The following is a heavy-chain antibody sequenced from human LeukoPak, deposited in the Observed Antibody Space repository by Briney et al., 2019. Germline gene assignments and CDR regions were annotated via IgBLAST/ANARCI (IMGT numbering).Heavy chain of an antibody. CDR1: GASIPSSTYY. D-gene: IGHD2-21*02. Sequence: SETLSLTCTVSGASIPSSTYYWGWIRQPPGKGLEWIGNIFYGGNTFHNPSLKSRVTISVDTSKSRFSLKLSSVTAADTAVYYCARSLAYAYCGGDCQGAFDIWGQGTMVTVSS. CDR3: ARSLAYAYCGGDCQGAFDI. V-gene: IGHV4-39*07. CDR2: IFYGGNT. J-gene: IGHJ3*02.